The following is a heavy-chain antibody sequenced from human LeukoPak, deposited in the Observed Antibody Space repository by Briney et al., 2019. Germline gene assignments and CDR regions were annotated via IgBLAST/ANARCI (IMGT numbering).Heavy chain of an antibody. Sequence: GGSLRLSCAASGFTFSSYAMSWVRQAPGKGXXXXXXXXXXXXXXYYAASVKGRFTISRDNSKNTLYLQMNSLRAEDTAVYYCAKARRSITMVRGVIAERGCYFDYWGQGTLVTVSS. J-gene: IGHJ4*02. CDR1: GFTFSSYA. CDR2: XXXXXXXX. D-gene: IGHD3-10*01. CDR3: AKARRSITMVRGVIAERGCYFDY. V-gene: IGHV3-23*01.